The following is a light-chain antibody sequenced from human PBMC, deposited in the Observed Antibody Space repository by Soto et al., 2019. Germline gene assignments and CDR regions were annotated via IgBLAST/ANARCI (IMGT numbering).Light chain of an antibody. J-gene: IGLJ1*01. CDR2: EVK. V-gene: IGLV2-14*01. CDR1: SSDGDDYKD. CDR3: SSYTTSSTV. Sequence: QSALTQPASESGSPGQSITISCTGTSSDGDDYKDVSWYQQHPGKAPKLMIYEVKYRPSGVSDRFSGSKSGNTASLTISGLQAEDEADYYCSSYTTSSTVFGTGTKLTVL.